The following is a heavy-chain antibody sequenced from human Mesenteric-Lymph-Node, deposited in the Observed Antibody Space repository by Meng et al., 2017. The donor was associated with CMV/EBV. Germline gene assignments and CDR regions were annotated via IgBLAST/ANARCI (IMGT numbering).Heavy chain of an antibody. D-gene: IGHD2-15*01. CDR1: GFTFSNYE. J-gene: IGHJ4*02. V-gene: IGHV3-48*03. Sequence: GESLKISCAASGFTFSNYEMNWVRQAPGKGLEWVSYITSSGSTIYYADSVKGRFTISRDNAKNSLYLQMNSLRAEDTAVYYCAREWSAIDYWGQGALVTVS. CDR3: AREWSAIDY. CDR2: ITSSGSTI.